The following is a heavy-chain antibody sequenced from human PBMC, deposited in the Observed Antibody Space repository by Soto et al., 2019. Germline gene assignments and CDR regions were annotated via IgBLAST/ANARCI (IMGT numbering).Heavy chain of an antibody. CDR2: IRSKANNYGT. J-gene: IGHJ3*02. CDR1: GFTFSGSA. CDR3: TRHRIIWANHVTTAVRNDGFDI. Sequence: EGQLVESGGSLVQPGGSLKLSCAASGFTFSGSAMHWVRQSSGKGLEWVGRIRSKANNYGTAYAASVTGRFTVSRDDSKDTTYLQMNSLKTEDTAIYYCTRHRIIWANHVTTAVRNDGFDIWGQGTMVTVSS. V-gene: IGHV3-73*01. D-gene: IGHD4-17*01.